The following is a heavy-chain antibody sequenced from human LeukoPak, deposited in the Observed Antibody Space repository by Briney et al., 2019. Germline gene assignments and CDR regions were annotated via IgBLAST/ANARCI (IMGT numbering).Heavy chain of an antibody. Sequence: SETLSLTCTVSGGSISSRTYYWGWIRQPPGKGLEWIESIFYSGSSYYNPSLKSRVTISVDTSKNHFSLKLTSVTAADTAVYYCARDSGSYSFDCWGQGTLVTVSS. D-gene: IGHD1-26*01. CDR1: GGSISSRTYY. CDR2: IFYSGSS. CDR3: ARDSGSYSFDC. V-gene: IGHV4-39*02. J-gene: IGHJ4*02.